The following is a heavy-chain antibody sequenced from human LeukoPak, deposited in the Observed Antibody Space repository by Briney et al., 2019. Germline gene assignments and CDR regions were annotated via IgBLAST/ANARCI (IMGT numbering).Heavy chain of an antibody. V-gene: IGHV1-2*02. J-gene: IGHJ6*03. CDR2: INPNSGGT. CDR1: GYTFTGYY. Sequence: GASVKVSCKASGYTFTGYYMHWVRQAPGQGLEWMGWINPNSGGTNYAQKFQGRVTMTRDTSISTAYMELSRLRSDDTAVYYCARTYYYDSSGYYGYYYYMDVWGKGTTVTVSS. D-gene: IGHD3-22*01. CDR3: ARTYYYDSSGYYGYYYYMDV.